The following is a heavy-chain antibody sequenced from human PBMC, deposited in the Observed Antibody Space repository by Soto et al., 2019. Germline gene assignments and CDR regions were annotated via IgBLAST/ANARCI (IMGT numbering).Heavy chain of an antibody. D-gene: IGHD5-18*01. CDR1: GYTFTNYY. CDR3: AREPNESYYFDY. V-gene: IGHV1-46*01. CDR2: IRPSGGRT. Sequence: QVHLVQSGAEVKKPGASVKVSYKASGYTFTNYYIHWVRQAPGQGLEWLGIIRPSGGRTEYAQRFQGRVTMTRDTSTSTVYMELTSLTSEDTAVYYCAREPNESYYFDYWGQGTLVTVSS. J-gene: IGHJ4*02.